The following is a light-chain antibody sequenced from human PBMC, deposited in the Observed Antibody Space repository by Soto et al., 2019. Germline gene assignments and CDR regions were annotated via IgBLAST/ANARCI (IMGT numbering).Light chain of an antibody. CDR1: SSDVGGYNY. CDR3: SSYTSSSTYV. CDR2: EVS. J-gene: IGLJ1*01. V-gene: IGLV2-14*01. Sequence: QSVLTQPASVSGSPGQSITISCTGTSSDVGGYNYVSWYQQHPGKAPKLMIYEVSNRPSGVSNRFSGSKSGNTASLTISGLQAEDEADYYCSSYTSSSTYVFGNGIKVTV.